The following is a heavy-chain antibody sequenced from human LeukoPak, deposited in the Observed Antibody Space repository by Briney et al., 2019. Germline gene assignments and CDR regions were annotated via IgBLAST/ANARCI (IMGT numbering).Heavy chain of an antibody. CDR2: IISDGSTT. J-gene: IGHJ3*02. V-gene: IGHV3-74*01. CDR3: AREDVNIAVAASGPFDI. CDR1: GFTFSSYW. Sequence: PGGSLRLSCAASGFTFSSYWMRWVRQAPGKGLVWVSRIISDGSTTCSADAVKGRFTISRDNAKNKLYLQMSRLRAEDTAVYYCAREDVNIAVAASGPFDIWGQGTMVTVSS. D-gene: IGHD6-19*01.